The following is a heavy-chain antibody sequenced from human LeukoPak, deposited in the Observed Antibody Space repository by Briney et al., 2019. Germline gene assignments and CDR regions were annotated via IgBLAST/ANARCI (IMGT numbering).Heavy chain of an antibody. CDR2: ISSSSDYI. Sequence: GGSLRLSCAASGLTFSSYSMNWVRQAPGKGLEWVSSISSSSDYIHYADSVKGRFTISRDNAKNSLYLQMNSLRAEDTAVYYCARHYGSGSFYSPFDNWGQGTLVTVPS. J-gene: IGHJ4*02. V-gene: IGHV3-21*01. CDR1: GLTFSSYS. CDR3: ARHYGSGSFYSPFDN. D-gene: IGHD3-10*01.